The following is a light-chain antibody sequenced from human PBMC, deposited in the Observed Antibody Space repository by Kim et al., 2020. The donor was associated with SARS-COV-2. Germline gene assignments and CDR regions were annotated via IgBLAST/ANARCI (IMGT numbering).Light chain of an antibody. J-gene: IGKJ1*01. CDR3: QQTYSGSRT. Sequence: DILMTQSPSSLSASVGDRVTITCRASQDISRYLNWYQQKPGKAPKLLIYTASSLQSGVPSRFTGSGSETDFTLTISSLQPEDFATYYCQQTYSGSRTFGQGTKVDIK. CDR2: TAS. CDR1: QDISRY. V-gene: IGKV1-39*01.